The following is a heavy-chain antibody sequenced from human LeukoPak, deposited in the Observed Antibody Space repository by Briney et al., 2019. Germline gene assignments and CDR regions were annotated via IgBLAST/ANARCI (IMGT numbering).Heavy chain of an antibody. D-gene: IGHD6-13*01. CDR1: GGSFSGYY. CDR3: ARLVGSSWYREVLRGRDY. CDR2: INHSGST. V-gene: IGHV4-34*01. J-gene: IGHJ4*02. Sequence: SETLSLTCAVYGGSFSGYYWSWIRQPPGKGLEWIGEINHSGSTNYNPSLKSRVTISVDKSKNQFSLKLTSVTAADTAVYYCARLVGSSWYREVLRGRDYWGQGTLVTVSS.